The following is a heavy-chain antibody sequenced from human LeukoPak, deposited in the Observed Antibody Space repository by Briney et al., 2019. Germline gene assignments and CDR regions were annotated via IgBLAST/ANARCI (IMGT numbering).Heavy chain of an antibody. CDR3: ARDLGSGWYHFDY. Sequence: PGGSLRLSCAASGFTFSSYEMNWVRQAPGKGLEWVSYISSSGSTIYYADSVKGRFTISRDNAKNSLYLQMNSLRAEDTAVYYCARDLGSGWYHFDYWGQGTLVTVSS. CDR2: ISSSGSTI. J-gene: IGHJ4*02. CDR1: GFTFSSYE. D-gene: IGHD6-19*01. V-gene: IGHV3-48*03.